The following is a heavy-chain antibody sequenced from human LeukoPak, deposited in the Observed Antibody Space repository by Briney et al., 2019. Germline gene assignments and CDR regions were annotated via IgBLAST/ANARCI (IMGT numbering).Heavy chain of an antibody. V-gene: IGHV4-4*07. J-gene: IGHJ4*02. Sequence: SETLSLTCTVSGGSISSYYWSWIRQPAGKGLEWIGRIYTSGSTNYNPSLKSRVTMSVDTSKNQFSLKLSSVTAADTAVYYCARAAYNWNTYYFDYWGQGTLVTVSS. CDR3: ARAAYNWNTYYFDY. CDR1: GGSISSYY. D-gene: IGHD1-1*01. CDR2: IYTSGST.